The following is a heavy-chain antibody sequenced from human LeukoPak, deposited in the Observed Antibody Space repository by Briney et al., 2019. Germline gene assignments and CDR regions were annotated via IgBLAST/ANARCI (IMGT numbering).Heavy chain of an antibody. D-gene: IGHD6-19*01. V-gene: IGHV4-4*09. Sequence: SETLSLTCTVSGGSISGFYWSWIRQPPGKGLEWIGYIYTSGSTNYNPSLKSRVTISVDTSKNQFSLQLSSVTAADTAVYYCARHVFWRIAVGGRGYWFGPWGQGTLVTVSS. CDR2: IYTSGST. CDR1: GGSISGFY. CDR3: ARHVFWRIAVGGRGYWFGP. J-gene: IGHJ5*02.